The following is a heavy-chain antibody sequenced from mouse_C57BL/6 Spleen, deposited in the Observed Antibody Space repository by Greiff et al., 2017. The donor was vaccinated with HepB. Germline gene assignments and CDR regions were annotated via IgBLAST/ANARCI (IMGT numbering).Heavy chain of an antibody. J-gene: IGHJ3*01. D-gene: IGHD3-2*02. CDR3: ASPKTSQATDFAY. CDR1: GYTFTSYG. Sequence: QVQLQQSGAELARPGASVKLSCKASGYTFTSYGISWVKQRTGQGLEWIGEIYPRSGNTYYNEKFKGKATLTADKSSNTAYMELRSLTSGDSAVYFWASPKTSQATDFAYWGQGTLVTVSA. V-gene: IGHV1-81*01. CDR2: IYPRSGNT.